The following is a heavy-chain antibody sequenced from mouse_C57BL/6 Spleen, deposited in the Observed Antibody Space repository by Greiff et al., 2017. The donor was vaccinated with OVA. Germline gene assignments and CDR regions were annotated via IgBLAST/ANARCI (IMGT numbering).Heavy chain of an antibody. D-gene: IGHD1-1*01. CDR3: ARYGKFITTVVAPFAY. CDR2: INPGSGGT. J-gene: IGHJ3*01. V-gene: IGHV1-54*01. Sequence: QVQLKQSGAELVRPGTSVKVSCKASGYAFTNYLIEWVKQRPGQGLEWIGVINPGSGGTNYNEKFKGKATLTADKSSSTAYMQLSSLTSEDSAVYFCARYGKFITTVVAPFAYWGQGTLVTVSA. CDR1: GYAFTNYL.